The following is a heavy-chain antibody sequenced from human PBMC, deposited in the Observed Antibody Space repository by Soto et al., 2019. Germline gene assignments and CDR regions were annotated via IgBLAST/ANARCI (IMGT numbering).Heavy chain of an antibody. CDR3: ERSGGGSGWS. D-gene: IGHD6-13*01. CDR2: IYYSGST. CDR1: GDSVSSGRYY. J-gene: IGHJ4*02. V-gene: IGHV4-61*01. Sequence: PSETLSLTCTVSGDSVSSGRYYWTWIRQPPGKALEWSAYIYYSGSTNYNPSLKSRVTISRDTSKNQFSLKLTSVTAADTGVYYCERSGGGSGWSGGQGTLVTVLL.